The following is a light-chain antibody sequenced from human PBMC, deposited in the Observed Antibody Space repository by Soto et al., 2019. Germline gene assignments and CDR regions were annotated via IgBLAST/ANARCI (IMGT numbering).Light chain of an antibody. CDR1: QSVSSSS. V-gene: IGKV3-20*01. Sequence: EIVLTQSPGTLSLSPGERATLSCRASQSVSSSSLGWYQQKPGQAPRLLIYGASSRATGIPDRFSGSGSGTDFTLTISRLEPEDFAVYYCQQYGSSPPWTFGQGTKVEIK. CDR3: QQYGSSPPWT. J-gene: IGKJ1*01. CDR2: GAS.